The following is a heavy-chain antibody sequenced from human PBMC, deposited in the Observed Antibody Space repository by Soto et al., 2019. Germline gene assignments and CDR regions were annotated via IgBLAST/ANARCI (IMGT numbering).Heavy chain of an antibody. CDR2: ISSSSSYI. D-gene: IGHD4-17*01. V-gene: IGHV3-21*01. J-gene: IGHJ4*02. CDR1: GFTFSSYS. CDR3: AGWGTNYGSPGEY. Sequence: EVQLVESGGGLVKPGGSLRLSCAASGFTFSSYSMNWVRQAPGKGLEWVSSISSSSSYIYYADSVKGRFTISRDNAENSLYPQMNTLTAEDTAVYYCAGWGTNYGSPGEYWGQGTLVTVCS.